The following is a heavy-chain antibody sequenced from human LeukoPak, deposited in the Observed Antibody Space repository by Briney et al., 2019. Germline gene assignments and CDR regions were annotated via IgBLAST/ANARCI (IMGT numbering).Heavy chain of an antibody. CDR3: VKGPYGSGWPPFDY. V-gene: IGHV3-64D*06. CDR1: GFTFSSYA. Sequence: GGSLRLSCSASGFTFSSYAMHWVRQAPGKGLEYVSAISSNGGSTYYADSVKGRFTISRDNSKNTLYLQMSSLRAEDTAVYYCVKGPYGSGWPPFDYWGQGTLVTVSS. CDR2: ISSNGGST. J-gene: IGHJ4*02. D-gene: IGHD6-19*01.